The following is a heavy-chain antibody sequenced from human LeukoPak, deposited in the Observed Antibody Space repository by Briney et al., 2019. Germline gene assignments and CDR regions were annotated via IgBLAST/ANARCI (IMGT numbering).Heavy chain of an antibody. J-gene: IGHJ6*02. CDR2: IIGSADST. V-gene: IGHV3-23*01. CDR3: TKRGSGLYYYGMDV. D-gene: IGHD3-16*01. CDR1: GFTFSTYA. Sequence: PGGSLRLSCAASGFTFSTYAMTWVRHAPGKGLEGVSLIIGSADSTYYADSVRGRFTISRDNSKNTLYLQMNSLRAEDTAVYYCTKRGSGLYYYGMDVWGQGTTVTVSS.